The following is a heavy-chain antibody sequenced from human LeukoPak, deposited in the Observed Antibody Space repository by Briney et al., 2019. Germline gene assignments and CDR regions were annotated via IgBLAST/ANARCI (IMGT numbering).Heavy chain of an antibody. J-gene: IGHJ6*02. D-gene: IGHD2-2*01. CDR1: GFTVSSNY. Sequence: GGSLRLSCAASGFTVSSNYMSWVRQAPGKGLEWVSVIYSGGGTYYADSVKGRFDISRDNSKNTPDLQMNSLRAEDTAVYYCARDRGVVVPARGYYYYYGMDVWGQGPTVTVSS. V-gene: IGHV3-66*01. CDR2: IYSGGGT. CDR3: ARDRGVVVPARGYYYYYGMDV.